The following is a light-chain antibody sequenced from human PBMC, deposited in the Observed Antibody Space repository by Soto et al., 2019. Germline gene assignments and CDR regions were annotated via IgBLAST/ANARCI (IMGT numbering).Light chain of an antibody. V-gene: IGLV2-14*03. Sequence: QSALTQPASVSGSPGQSITISCTGTSSDIGGYKYVSWYQHHPGTAPKLMIYDVTNRLSGVSNRFSGSKSGNTASLTISGLQAEDEGDYYCTSYASSSTPVVFGGGTKLTVL. J-gene: IGLJ2*01. CDR2: DVT. CDR1: SSDIGGYKY. CDR3: TSYASSSTPVV.